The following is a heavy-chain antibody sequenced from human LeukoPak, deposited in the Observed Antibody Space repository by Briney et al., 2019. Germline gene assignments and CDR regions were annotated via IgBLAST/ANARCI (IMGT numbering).Heavy chain of an antibody. V-gene: IGHV3-74*03. CDR1: GFTFTSYN. D-gene: IGHD3-10*01. CDR3: ARGYYGDPVVFDY. Sequence: GGTLRLSCAASGFTFTSYNMHWVRQVSGKGLVWVSRITTGVSTTMYADSVKGRFTISRDNAKNTVHLQMSSLRAEDTAIYCCARGYYGDPVVFDYWGQGTLVTVSS. CDR2: ITTGVSTT. J-gene: IGHJ4*02.